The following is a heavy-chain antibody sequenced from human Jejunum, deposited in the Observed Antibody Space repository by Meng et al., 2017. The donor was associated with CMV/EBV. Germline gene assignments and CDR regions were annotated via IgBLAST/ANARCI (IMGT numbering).Heavy chain of an antibody. D-gene: IGHD3-3*01. V-gene: IGHV3-33*06. Sequence: NYHMQWVRQAPGKGLEWVAIIWYHGNDKYYADSVTGRFTISRDNSKNTLYLEMSSLRAEDTAVYYCAKNRVIFGVSKAYYGLDAWGQGTTVTVSS. J-gene: IGHJ6*02. CDR3: AKNRVIFGVSKAYYGLDA. CDR2: IWYHGNDK. CDR1: NYH.